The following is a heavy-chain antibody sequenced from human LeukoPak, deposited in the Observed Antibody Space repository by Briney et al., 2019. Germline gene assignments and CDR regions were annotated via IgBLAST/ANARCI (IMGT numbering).Heavy chain of an antibody. J-gene: IGHJ5*02. CDR3: AKGSGSGWYGWFAP. V-gene: IGHV3-23*01. Sequence: GGSLRLSCAAPGFTFRSYAMTWVGQAPGKGLEGFSSINASGGSTYYADSVKGRFTISRDTSKNTFFLHMNTLTAADTAVYYCAKGSGSGWYGWFAPWGQGTLVTVPS. CDR1: GFTFRSYA. D-gene: IGHD6-19*01. CDR2: INASGGST.